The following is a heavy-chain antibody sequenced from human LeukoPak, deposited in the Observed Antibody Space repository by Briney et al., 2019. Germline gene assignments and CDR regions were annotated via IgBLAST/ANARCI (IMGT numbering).Heavy chain of an antibody. CDR1: GYTFTGYY. D-gene: IGHD3-10*01. CDR2: INPNSGGT. V-gene: IGHV1-2*02. CDR3: ARDGVVRGVIIY. Sequence: ASVKVSCKASGYTFTGYYMHWVRQAPGQGLEWMGWINPNSGGTNYAQKFQDRVTMTRDTSINTAYMELSRLRSDDTAVYYCARDGVVRGVIIYWGQGTLVTVSS. J-gene: IGHJ4*02.